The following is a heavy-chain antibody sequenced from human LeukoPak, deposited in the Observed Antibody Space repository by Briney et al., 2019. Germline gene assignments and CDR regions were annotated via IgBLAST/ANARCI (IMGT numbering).Heavy chain of an antibody. CDR2: IKPSGGDT. V-gene: IGHV1-46*01. CDR1: GYTFTDYN. J-gene: IGHJ4*02. CDR3: ARVDSSSWLYYFDY. Sequence: GASVKVSCKASGYTFTDYNLHWVRQAPGQRLEWMGIIKPSGGDTSYAQTLQGRVFMTRDASTSTVYMELSSLKSEDTAVYYCARVDSSSWLYYFDYWGQGTLVTVSS. D-gene: IGHD6-13*01.